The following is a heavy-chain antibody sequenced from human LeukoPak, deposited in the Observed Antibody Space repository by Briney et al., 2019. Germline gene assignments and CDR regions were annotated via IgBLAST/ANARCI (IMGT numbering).Heavy chain of an antibody. CDR3: ARLVYYGSGSYYYFDY. J-gene: IGHJ4*02. V-gene: IGHV6-1*01. CDR2: TYYRSKWYF. CDR1: GDSVSSTSSA. Sequence: SQTLSLTCAISGDSVSSTSSAWNWIRQSPSGGLEWLGRTYYRSKWYFEYAVSVKSRITINPDTSKNQFSLRLNSVTPGDTAVYYCARLVYYGSGSYYYFDYWGQGTLVTVSS. D-gene: IGHD3-10*01.